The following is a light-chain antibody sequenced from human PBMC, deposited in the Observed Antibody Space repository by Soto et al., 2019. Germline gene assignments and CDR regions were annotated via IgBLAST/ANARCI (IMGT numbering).Light chain of an antibody. CDR1: HDIDTF. CDR3: QKNFSSPSIT. Sequence: DIQMTQSPSSMSASVGDSVTLTWRASHDIDTFLNRYQQRPGEAPKLLIFAASNLKSGVPFRFSGSGSGTEFTLTISSLQPEDFATYYCQKNFSSPSITFGQGTRLEIK. V-gene: IGKV1-39*01. J-gene: IGKJ5*01. CDR2: AAS.